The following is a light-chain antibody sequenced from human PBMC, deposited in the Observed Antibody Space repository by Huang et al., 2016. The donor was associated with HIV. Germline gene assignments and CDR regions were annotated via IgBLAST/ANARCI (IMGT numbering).Light chain of an antibody. Sequence: EIVLTQSPVFQSVTPKEKVTIPGRASQDIGGALHWYQQKPDQSPKLLIKYASQSISGVPSRFSGSGSGTDFTLTINSLEAEDAATYYCHQSSTLHTFGGGTKVEIK. CDR1: QDIGGA. V-gene: IGKV6-21*02. J-gene: IGKJ4*01. CDR2: YAS. CDR3: HQSSTLHT.